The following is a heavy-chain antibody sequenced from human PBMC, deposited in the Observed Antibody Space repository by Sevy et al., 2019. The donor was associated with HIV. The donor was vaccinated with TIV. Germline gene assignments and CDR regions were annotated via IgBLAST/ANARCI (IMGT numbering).Heavy chain of an antibody. V-gene: IGHV3-23*01. CDR3: AREGCTKPHDY. CDR2: LSFGWGEI. J-gene: IGHJ4*02. D-gene: IGHD2-8*01. CDR1: GFTFSKYS. Sequence: GGSLRLSCAASGFTFSKYSMGWVRQPPGKGLGWVSTLSFGWGEINYADSVKGLFTISRDNSKSSVYLQMNNLRPEDTAVYYCAREGCTKPHDYWGQGTLVTVSS.